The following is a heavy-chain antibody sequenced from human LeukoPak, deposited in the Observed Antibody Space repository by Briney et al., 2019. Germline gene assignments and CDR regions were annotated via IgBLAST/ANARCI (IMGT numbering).Heavy chain of an antibody. V-gene: IGHV3-23*01. CDR2: ITSSGSST. J-gene: IGHJ4*02. Sequence: GGSLRLSCAASGFTFNTYGMTWVRQAPGKGLEWVSAITSSGSSTYYGDSVKGRFTISRDNSRNTLYLQMNSLRVDDTAVYYCARDLCWGCFDDWGQGNLVTVSS. D-gene: IGHD3-10*02. CDR1: GFTFNTYG. CDR3: ARDLCWGCFDD.